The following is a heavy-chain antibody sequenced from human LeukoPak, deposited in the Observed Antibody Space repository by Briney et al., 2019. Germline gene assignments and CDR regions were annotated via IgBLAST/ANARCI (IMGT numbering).Heavy chain of an antibody. CDR2: INPNSGDT. Sequence: ASVKVSCKAPGYTFTDYYLHWVRQAPGHGLEWLGWINPNSGDTDYAQKFQGRVTMTRDTSISTAYMELSRLRYDDTAVYYCARDMDTGPDLFDYWGQGTLVTVSS. V-gene: IGHV1-2*02. CDR1: GYTFTDYY. D-gene: IGHD5-18*01. CDR3: ARDMDTGPDLFDY. J-gene: IGHJ4*02.